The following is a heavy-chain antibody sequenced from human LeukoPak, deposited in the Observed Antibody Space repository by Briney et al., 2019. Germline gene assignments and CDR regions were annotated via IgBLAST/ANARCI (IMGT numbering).Heavy chain of an antibody. CDR2: INPKSGGT. Sequence: ASVKVSCKASGYTFTGYYMHWVRQAPGQGLEWMGWINPKSGGTNYAQKFQGGVTMTRDTSISTAYMELSRLRSDDTAVYYCARDRRLVEDFDYWGQGTLVTVSS. V-gene: IGHV1-2*02. D-gene: IGHD6-19*01. CDR3: ARDRRLVEDFDY. CDR1: GYTFTGYY. J-gene: IGHJ4*02.